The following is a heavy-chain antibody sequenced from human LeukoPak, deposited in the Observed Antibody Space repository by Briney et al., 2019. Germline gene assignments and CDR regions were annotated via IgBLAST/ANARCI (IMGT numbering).Heavy chain of an antibody. Sequence: GESLKISCQVSGYSFTDYWIGWVRQTPGKGLECMGIISPGHSDIRYSPSFQGQVTISADKSISTAYLQWSSLKASDTAMYYCARLGWFGELLFWGQGTLVTVSS. CDR2: ISPGHSDI. CDR3: ARLGWFGELLF. V-gene: IGHV5-51*01. J-gene: IGHJ4*02. D-gene: IGHD3-10*01. CDR1: GYSFTDYW.